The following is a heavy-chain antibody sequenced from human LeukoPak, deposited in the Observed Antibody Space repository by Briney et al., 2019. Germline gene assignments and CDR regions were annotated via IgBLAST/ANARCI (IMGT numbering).Heavy chain of an antibody. CDR1: GFTFSSYW. J-gene: IGHJ3*02. V-gene: IGHV3-74*01. Sequence: PGGSLRLSCAASGFTFSSYWMHWVRQAPGKGLVWVSRINSDGSSTRYADSVKGRFTISRDNTKNTLYLQMNSLRAEDTAVYYCARGRGGYNLVDAFDIWGQGIMVTVSS. CDR3: ARGRGGYNLVDAFDI. D-gene: IGHD5-24*01. CDR2: INSDGSST.